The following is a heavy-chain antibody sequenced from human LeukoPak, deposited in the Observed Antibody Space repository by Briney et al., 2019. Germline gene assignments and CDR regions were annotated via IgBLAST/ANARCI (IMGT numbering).Heavy chain of an antibody. CDR2: IQYDGSKK. Sequence: GGSLRLSCVASGFTFSSNGMHWVRQAPGKGLEWVTFIQYDGSKKYYADSVKGRFTISRDNSKNTLYLEMNSLRAEDTAVYYCVRAYHPGGWFGPWGQGTLVTVSS. CDR1: GFTFSSNG. CDR3: VRAYHPGGWFGP. D-gene: IGHD2-21*01. J-gene: IGHJ5*02. V-gene: IGHV3-30*02.